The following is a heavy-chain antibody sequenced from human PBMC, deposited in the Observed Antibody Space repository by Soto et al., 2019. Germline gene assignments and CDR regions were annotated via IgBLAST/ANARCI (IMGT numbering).Heavy chain of an antibody. CDR1: GGSISSGGYF. V-gene: IGHV4-31*03. CDR2: IYYSGRT. Sequence: QVQLQESGPGLVKPSHTLSLTCTVSGGSISSGGYFWSWVRQHPGKGLEWIGNIYYSGRTYYNPSLKSRVTISVGTSKNQFCRKLSSVTAADTAVYYCARFAKEENPKVGSWYYFDDWGQGTRGSVSS. D-gene: IGHD6-13*01. J-gene: IGHJ4*02. CDR3: ARFAKEENPKVGSWYYFDD.